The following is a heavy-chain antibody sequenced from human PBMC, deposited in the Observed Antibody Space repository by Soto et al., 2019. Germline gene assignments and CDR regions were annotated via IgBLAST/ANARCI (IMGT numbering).Heavy chain of an antibody. CDR2: IYYSGST. CDR1: GGSIISYY. J-gene: IGHJ6*02. CDR3: ARDRLHSSGVWQDYGMDV. Sequence: SETLSLTCTVSGGSIISYYCSFIRHPPGKGLEWIGYIYYSGSTNYNPSLKSRVTISVDTSKNQFSLKLSSVTAADTAVYYCARDRLHSSGVWQDYGMDVWGQGTTVTVSS. V-gene: IGHV4-59*01. D-gene: IGHD6-13*01.